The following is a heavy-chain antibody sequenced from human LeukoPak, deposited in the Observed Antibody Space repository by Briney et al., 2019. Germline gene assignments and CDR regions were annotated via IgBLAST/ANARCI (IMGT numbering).Heavy chain of an antibody. CDR2: INYTGST. D-gene: IGHD1-1*01. J-gene: IGHJ5*02. CDR3: ARNINNWNDGNWFDP. CDR1: GGSFSGFY. Sequence: SETLSLTCAVYGGSFSGFYWSWIRHVPGKGLEWIGEINYTGSTSYNPSLKSRVTISVDTSKNQFSLKLSSVTAADTAVYYCARNINNWNDGNWFDPWGQGTLVTVSS. V-gene: IGHV4-34*01.